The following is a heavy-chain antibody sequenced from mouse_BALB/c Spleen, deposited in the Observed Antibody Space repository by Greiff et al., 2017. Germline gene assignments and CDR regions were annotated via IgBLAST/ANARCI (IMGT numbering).Heavy chain of an antibody. D-gene: IGHD2-1*01. CDR2: ISSGGSYT. CDR1: GFTFSSYA. V-gene: IGHV5-9-3*01. J-gene: IGHJ1*01. CDR3: ARQDGNYEWYFDV. Sequence: EVKLVESGGGLVKPGGSLKLSCAASGFTFSSYAMSWVRQTPEKRLEWVATISSGGSYTYYPDSVKGRFTISRDNAKNTLYLQMSSLRSEDTAMYYCARQDGNYEWYFDVWGAGTTVTVSS.